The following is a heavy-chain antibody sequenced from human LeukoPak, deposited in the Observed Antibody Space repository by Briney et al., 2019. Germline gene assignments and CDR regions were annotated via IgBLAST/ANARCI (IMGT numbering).Heavy chain of an antibody. CDR2: IYYSGST. J-gene: IGHJ6*03. Sequence: SETLSLTCTVSGGSISSYYWSWIRQPPGKGLEWIGYIYYSGSTNYNPSLKSRVTISVDTSKNQFSLKLSSVTAADTAVHYCARGESDFWSGYYPNYYMDVWGKGTTVTVSS. CDR1: GGSISSYY. V-gene: IGHV4-59*01. CDR3: ARGESDFWSGYYPNYYMDV. D-gene: IGHD3-3*01.